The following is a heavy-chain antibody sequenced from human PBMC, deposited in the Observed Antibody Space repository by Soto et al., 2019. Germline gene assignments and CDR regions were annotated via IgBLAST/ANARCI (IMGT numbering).Heavy chain of an antibody. Sequence: GSLRLSCAASGFTVSSNYMSWVRQAPGKGLEWVANIKGDGSEKYYVDSLKGRFTISRDNAKNSLYLHMNSLRAEDTAVYYCVRGTMAPGLDHWGQGTLVTVSS. V-gene: IGHV3-7*01. CDR3: VRGTMAPGLDH. D-gene: IGHD3-3*01. CDR1: GFTVSSNY. J-gene: IGHJ4*02. CDR2: IKGDGSEK.